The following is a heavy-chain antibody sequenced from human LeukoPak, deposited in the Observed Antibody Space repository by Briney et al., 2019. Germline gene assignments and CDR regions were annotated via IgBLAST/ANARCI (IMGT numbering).Heavy chain of an antibody. CDR3: ATAWGYGGDSGGGGFDI. CDR1: GYTFTSYW. CDR2: IYPDDSVT. J-gene: IGHJ3*02. V-gene: IGHV5-51*01. Sequence: GESLKISCEGSGYTFTSYWIAWVRQMPGKGLEWMGIIYPDDSVTRYSPSFQGQVTISADKSIRTAYLHWSSLKASDTAMYYCATAWGYGGDSGGGGFDIWGQGTMVTVSS. D-gene: IGHD4-23*01.